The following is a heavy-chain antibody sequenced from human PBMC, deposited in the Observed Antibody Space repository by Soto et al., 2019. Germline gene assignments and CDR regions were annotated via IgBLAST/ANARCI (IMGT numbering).Heavy chain of an antibody. D-gene: IGHD2-21*01. CDR3: AHKVNRHHWFDP. CDR2: TSWTADN. V-gene: IGHV2-5*01. CDR1: GFSVRNTGGG. Sequence: VSGPTVANPKRPRTLTWTFSGFSVRNTGGGGGGFGRAQGKDLDWFAHTSWTADNRYRPSLQSRLTITTDNYQYPVVLTMTNVDPVDTATYFCAHKVNRHHWFDPWGQGTLVTVSS. J-gene: IGHJ5*02.